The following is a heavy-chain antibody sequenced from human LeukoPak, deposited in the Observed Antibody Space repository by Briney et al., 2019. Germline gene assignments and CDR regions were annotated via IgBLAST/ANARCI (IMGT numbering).Heavy chain of an antibody. D-gene: IGHD6-19*01. CDR2: ISSSGSTK. CDR1: GFTSGFTFSDYE. Sequence: GGSLRLSCAVSGFTSGFTFSDYEMNWVRQAPGKGLEWVSYISSSGSTKYYADSVKGRFTISRDNAKNSLYLQTNSLRAEDTAVYYCTTITVAAAFDYWGQGTLVTVSS. V-gene: IGHV3-48*03. J-gene: IGHJ4*02. CDR3: TTITVAAAFDY.